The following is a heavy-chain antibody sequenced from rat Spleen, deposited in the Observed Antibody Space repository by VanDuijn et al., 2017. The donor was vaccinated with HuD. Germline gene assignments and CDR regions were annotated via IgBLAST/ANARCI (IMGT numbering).Heavy chain of an antibody. V-gene: IGHV5-25*01. CDR1: GFTFSNYD. Sequence: EVQLVESGGGLVQPGRSLKLSCAASGFTFSNYDMAWVRQAPTKGLEWVASISPSGGSTYYRDSVKGRFTVSRDNAKSTLYLQMDSLRSEDTATYYCARRITTPFDYWGQGVMVTVSS. CDR3: ARRITTPFDY. J-gene: IGHJ2*01. D-gene: IGHD1-10*01. CDR2: ISPSGGST.